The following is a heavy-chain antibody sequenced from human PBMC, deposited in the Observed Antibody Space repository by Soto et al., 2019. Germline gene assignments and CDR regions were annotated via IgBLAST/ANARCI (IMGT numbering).Heavy chain of an antibody. J-gene: IGHJ5*02. CDR3: ARDYLYYDILTGYSKEGWFDP. CDR1: GGSISSGGYY. CDR2: IYYSGST. Sequence: LSLTCTVSGGSISSGGYYWSWILQHPGKGLEWIGYIYYSGSTYYNPSLKSRVTISVDTSKNQFSLKLSSVTAADMAVYYCARDYLYYDILTGYSKEGWFDPWGQGTLVTVSS. D-gene: IGHD3-9*01. V-gene: IGHV4-31*03.